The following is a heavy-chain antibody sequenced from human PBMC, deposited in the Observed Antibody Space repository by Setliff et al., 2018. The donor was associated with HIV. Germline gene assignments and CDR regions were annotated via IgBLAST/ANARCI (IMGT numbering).Heavy chain of an antibody. V-gene: IGHV1-2*07. CDR2: ISGQIDDT. Sequence: ASVKVSCKASGYTLTDHYIHWVRQAPGQGLEWMGWISGQIDDTNSADKFQGRVTMTRNTSISTAYMELSSLRSEDTAVYYCARGAWYTSGWYSSRYMDVWGKGTTVTVSS. CDR3: ARGAWYTSGWYSSRYMDV. CDR1: GYTLTDHY. J-gene: IGHJ6*03. D-gene: IGHD6-19*01.